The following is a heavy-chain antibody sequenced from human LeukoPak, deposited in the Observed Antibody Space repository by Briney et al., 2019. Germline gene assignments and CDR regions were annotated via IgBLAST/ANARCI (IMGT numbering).Heavy chain of an antibody. CDR2: INHSGST. J-gene: IGHJ6*03. CDR1: GGSFSGYY. Sequence: SETLSLTGAVYGGSFSGYYWSWIRQPPGKGLEWIGEINHSGSTNYNPSLKSRVTISVDTSKTQFSLKLSSVTAADTAVYYCARAMNYGDYVYYYYMDVWGKGTTVTVSS. D-gene: IGHD4-17*01. V-gene: IGHV4-34*01. CDR3: ARAMNYGDYVYYYYMDV.